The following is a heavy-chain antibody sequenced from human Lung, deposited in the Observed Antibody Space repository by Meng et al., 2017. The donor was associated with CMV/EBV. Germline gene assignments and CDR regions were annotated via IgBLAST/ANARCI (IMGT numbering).Heavy chain of an antibody. Sequence: SLKISXAASGFTFRSHAIHWVRQAPGKGLEWVAFISYDGSNKYYPDSVKGRFTISRDNSKYTLYLQMNSLRPEDTAIYYCARGGMGHEYHFDYWGQGTLVTVSS. CDR2: ISYDGSNK. J-gene: IGHJ4*02. CDR1: GFTFRSHA. V-gene: IGHV3-30-3*01. CDR3: ARGGMGHEYHFDY. D-gene: IGHD2-2*01.